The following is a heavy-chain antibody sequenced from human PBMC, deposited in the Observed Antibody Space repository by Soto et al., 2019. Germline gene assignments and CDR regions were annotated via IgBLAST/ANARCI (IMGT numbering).Heavy chain of an antibody. CDR2: IYYSGST. D-gene: IGHD3-3*01. V-gene: IGHV4-59*08. CDR1: GGSISSYY. Sequence: PSETLSLTCTVSGGSISSYYWSWIRQPPGKGLEWIGYIYYSGSTNYNPSLKSRVTISVDTSKNQFSLKLSSVTAADTAVYYCARLRGRFPWFMDVWGKGTTVTVSS. J-gene: IGHJ6*03. CDR3: ARLRGRFPWFMDV.